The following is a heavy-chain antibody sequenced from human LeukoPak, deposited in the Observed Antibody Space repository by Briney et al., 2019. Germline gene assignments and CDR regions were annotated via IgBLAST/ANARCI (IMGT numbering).Heavy chain of an antibody. CDR1: GFTFSSYS. CDR2: ISSSSSYI. D-gene: IGHD5-12*01. Sequence: PGGSLRLSCAASGFTFSSYSMNWVRQAPGKGLEWVSSISSSSSYIYYADSVKGRFTISRDNAKNSLYLQMNSLRAEDTAVYYCAREATQYYYYMDVWGKGTTVTVSS. J-gene: IGHJ6*03. V-gene: IGHV3-21*01. CDR3: AREATQYYYYMDV.